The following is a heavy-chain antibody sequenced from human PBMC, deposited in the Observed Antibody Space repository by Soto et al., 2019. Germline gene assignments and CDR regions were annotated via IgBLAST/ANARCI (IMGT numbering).Heavy chain of an antibody. V-gene: IGHV2-70*01. CDR3: ARLPAYGDYGWAYYYGMDV. Sequence: SGPTLVNPTQTLTLTCTFSGFSLSTSGMCVSWIRQPPGKALEWLALIDWDDDKYYSTSLKTRLPISKDTSENQVVLTMTNMDPVDTATYYCARLPAYGDYGWAYYYGMDVWGQGTTVTVSS. D-gene: IGHD4-17*01. CDR1: GFSLSTSGMC. J-gene: IGHJ6*02. CDR2: IDWDDDK.